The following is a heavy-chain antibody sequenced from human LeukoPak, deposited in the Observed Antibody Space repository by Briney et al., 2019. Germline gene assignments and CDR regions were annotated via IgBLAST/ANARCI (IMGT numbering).Heavy chain of an antibody. Sequence: ASVTVSCKASGYIFTNYAMHWVRRAPGQRLEWMGWINAGNGHTKYSQKFQGRVTITRDTSANTAYMELSSLRSEDTAVYYCAREHMVRGVIITYYFDYWGQGTLVTVSS. CDR2: INAGNGHT. V-gene: IGHV1-3*01. CDR3: AREHMVRGVIITYYFDY. J-gene: IGHJ4*02. D-gene: IGHD3-10*01. CDR1: GYIFTNYA.